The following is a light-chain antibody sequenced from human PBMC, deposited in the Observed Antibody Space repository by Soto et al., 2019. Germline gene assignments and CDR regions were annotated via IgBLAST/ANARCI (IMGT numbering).Light chain of an antibody. J-gene: IGKJ2*01. CDR1: QHVSSN. CDR3: QQYNNWPYT. CDR2: RAS. Sequence: EIVMTQSPATLSVSPGGSATLSCRASQHVSSNFAWYRQKPDQAPTLLLYRASTRATGIPARFSGSGSGTEFTLTISSRQAEDFADDYCQQYNNWPYTFGQGTKLEIK. V-gene: IGKV3-15*01.